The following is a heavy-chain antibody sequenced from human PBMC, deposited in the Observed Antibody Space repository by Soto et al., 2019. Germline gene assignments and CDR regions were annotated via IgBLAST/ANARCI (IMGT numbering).Heavy chain of an antibody. J-gene: IGHJ6*02. Sequence: GGSLRLSCAASGFTFSSYSMNWVRQAPGKGLEWVSSISSSSSYIYYADSVKGRFTISRDNAKNSLYLQMNSLRAEDTAVYYCAREGVAAAGTPDPYYGMDVWGQGTTVTVSS. CDR3: AREGVAAAGTPDPYYGMDV. CDR1: GFTFSSYS. CDR2: ISSSSSYI. V-gene: IGHV3-21*01. D-gene: IGHD6-13*01.